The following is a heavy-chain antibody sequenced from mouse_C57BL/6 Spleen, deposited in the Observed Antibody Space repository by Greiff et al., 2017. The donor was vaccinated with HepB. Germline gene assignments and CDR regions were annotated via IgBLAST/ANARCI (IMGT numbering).Heavy chain of an antibody. D-gene: IGHD1-1*01. J-gene: IGHJ1*03. CDR2: IYPGDGDT. CDR1: GYAFSSSW. CDR3: ARSALRDWYFDV. V-gene: IGHV1-82*01. Sequence: QVQLKQSGPELVKPGASVKISCKASGYAFSSSWMNWVKQRPGKGLEWIGRIYPGDGDTNYNGKFKGKATLTADKSSSTAYMQLSSLTSEDSAVYFCARSALRDWYFDVWGTGTTVTVSS.